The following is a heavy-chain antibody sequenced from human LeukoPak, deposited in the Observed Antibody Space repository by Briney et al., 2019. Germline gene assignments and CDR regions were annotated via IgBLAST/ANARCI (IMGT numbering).Heavy chain of an antibody. CDR2: IWYDGSNK. Sequence: GGSLRLSCAASGFTFSSYGMHWVRQAPGKGLEWVAVIWYDGSNKYYADSVKGRFTISRDNSKNTLYLQMNSLRAEDTAVYYCARTKYSNSWEHYYYGMDDWGQGTTVTVS. V-gene: IGHV3-33*01. CDR1: GFTFSSYG. D-gene: IGHD6-13*01. CDR3: ARTKYSNSWEHYYYGMDD. J-gene: IGHJ6*02.